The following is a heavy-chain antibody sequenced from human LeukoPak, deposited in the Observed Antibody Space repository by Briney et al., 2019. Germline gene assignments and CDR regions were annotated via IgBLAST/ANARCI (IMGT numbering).Heavy chain of an antibody. V-gene: IGHV1-18*01. CDR1: GYTFTSYG. J-gene: IGHJ6*02. CDR3: ASSSGGFYYYYGMDV. Sequence: GASVKVSCKASGYTFTSYGISWVRQAPGQGLEWMGWISAYDGNTDYAQKLQGRVTMTTDTSTSTAYMELRSLRSDDTAVYYCASSSGGFYYYYGMDVWGQGTTVTVSS. CDR2: ISAYDGNT. D-gene: IGHD6-19*01.